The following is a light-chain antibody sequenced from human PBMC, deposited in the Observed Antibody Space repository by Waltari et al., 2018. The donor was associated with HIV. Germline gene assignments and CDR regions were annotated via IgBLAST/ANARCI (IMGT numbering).Light chain of an antibody. Sequence: QSVLTQPPSVSAAPGQQVTISCSGSSSNIGGNYVSWYQQFPGRAPNLLIYGNDRRPSGIPVGFSGAKSGTSATLGITGLQTGDEAEYYCGAWDTSLGAYVFGAGTKVTVL. CDR2: GND. CDR3: GAWDTSLGAYV. J-gene: IGLJ1*01. CDR1: SSNIGGNY. V-gene: IGLV1-51*01.